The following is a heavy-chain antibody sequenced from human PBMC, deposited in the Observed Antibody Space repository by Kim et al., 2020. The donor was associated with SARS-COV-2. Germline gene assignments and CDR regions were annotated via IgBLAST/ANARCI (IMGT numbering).Heavy chain of an antibody. D-gene: IGHD7-27*01. CDR2: INHSGST. V-gene: IGHV4-34*01. J-gene: IGHJ4*02. CDR1: GGSFSGYY. Sequence: SETLSLTCAVYGGSFSGYYWSWIRQPPGKGLEWIGEINHSGSTNYNPSLKSRVTISVDTSKNQFSLKLSSVTAADTAVYYCARGRNWGPPYYFVYWGQGTLLTLSS. CDR3: ARGRNWGPPYYFVY.